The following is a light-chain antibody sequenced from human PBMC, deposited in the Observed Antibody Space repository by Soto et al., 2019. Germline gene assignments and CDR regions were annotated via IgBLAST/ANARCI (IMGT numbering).Light chain of an antibody. Sequence: QPVLTQPRSVSGSPGQSLTISCTGISSDVGGYDYVSWYQHHPGKAPKLIIYDVYKRPSGVPGRFSGSKSGNTASLTISGLQAEDEADYHCSSEAASLTLVFGGGTKLTVL. J-gene: IGLJ3*02. CDR3: SSEAASLTLV. CDR2: DVY. V-gene: IGLV2-11*01. CDR1: SSDVGGYDY.